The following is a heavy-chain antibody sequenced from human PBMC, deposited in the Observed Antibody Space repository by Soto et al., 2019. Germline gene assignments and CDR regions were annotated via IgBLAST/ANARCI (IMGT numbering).Heavy chain of an antibody. CDR2: ISSSGGSG. D-gene: IGHD1-26*01. J-gene: IGHJ4*02. CDR3: AIDIDSGAGDYFDY. V-gene: IGHV3-23*01. Sequence: EVQLLESGGDLVQPGGSLRLSCAASGFTFSRYAMSWVRQAPGKGLEWVAGISSSGGSGYYAVSVKGRFTVSRDNSKNTLYLQMSSLRVEDTALYYCAIDIDSGAGDYFDYWGRGTLVIVSS. CDR1: GFTFSRYA.